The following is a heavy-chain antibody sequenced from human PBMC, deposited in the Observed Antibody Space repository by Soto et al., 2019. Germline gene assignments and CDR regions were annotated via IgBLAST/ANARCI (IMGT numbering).Heavy chain of an antibody. CDR3: ARGRYNWKQLTYYFDY. D-gene: IGHD1-20*01. Sequence: GGSLRLSCAASGFTFSSYDMHWVRQATGKGLEWVSAIGTAGDTYYPGSVKGRFTISRENAKNSLYLQMNNLRAGDTAVYYCARGRYNWKQLTYYFDYWGQGTLVTVSS. CDR1: GFTFSSYD. V-gene: IGHV3-13*01. J-gene: IGHJ4*02. CDR2: IGTAGDT.